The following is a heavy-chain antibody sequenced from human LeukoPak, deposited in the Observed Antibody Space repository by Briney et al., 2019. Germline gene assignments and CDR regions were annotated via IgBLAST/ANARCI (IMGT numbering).Heavy chain of an antibody. D-gene: IGHD2-8*01. V-gene: IGHV3-30*01. CDR1: GFSFSNYA. CDR2: ILYDGTYK. CDR3: ARGGAYCSNGVCLIDY. J-gene: IGHJ4*02. Sequence: AGSLRLSCAASGFSFSNYAMHWVRQAPGKGLEWVAVILYDGTYKYYADCVKGRFTISRDNSKNTLYLQMNSLRAEDTAVYYCARGGAYCSNGVCLIDYWGQGNLVSVSS.